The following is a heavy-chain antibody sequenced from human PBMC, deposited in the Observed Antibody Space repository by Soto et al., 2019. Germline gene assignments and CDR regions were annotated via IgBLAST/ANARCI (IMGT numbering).Heavy chain of an antibody. D-gene: IGHD1-26*01. J-gene: IGHJ4*02. CDR3: ARGLWWEPHFDY. Sequence: QVQLQQWGAGLLKPSETLSLTCAVYGGSFSGYYWSWIRQPPGKGLEWIGEINHSGSTNYNPSLKSGVTISVDTSKNQFSLKLISVTAADTAVYYCARGLWWEPHFDYWGQGTLVTVSS. CDR2: INHSGST. CDR1: GGSFSGYY. V-gene: IGHV4-34*01.